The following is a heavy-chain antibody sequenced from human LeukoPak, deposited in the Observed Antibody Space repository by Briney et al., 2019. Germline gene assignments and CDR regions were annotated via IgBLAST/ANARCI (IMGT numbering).Heavy chain of an antibody. CDR2: IKQDGSEK. D-gene: IGHD3-10*01. V-gene: IGHV3-7*03. Sequence: GGPLLLSCAASGFSFSSYWMSWVRPAPGKGLEGVANIKQDGSEKYYVDSEKGRFTISRDNAKNSLYLQMNSLRAEDTAVYYCAREYGENGMDVWGKGTTVTVSS. CDR3: AREYGENGMDV. J-gene: IGHJ6*04. CDR1: GFSFSSYW.